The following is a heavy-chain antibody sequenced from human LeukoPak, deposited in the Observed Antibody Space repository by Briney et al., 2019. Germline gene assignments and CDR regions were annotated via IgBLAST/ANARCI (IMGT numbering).Heavy chain of an antibody. V-gene: IGHV3-21*01. CDR2: ISRNSTYI. J-gene: IGHJ4*02. CDR3: ASDEGNYFDY. CDR1: GFTFSSYA. Sequence: GGSLRLSCAASGFTFSSYAMHWVRQAPGKGLEWVASISRNSTYIHYADSVKGRFTISRDNARNSLFLQMNSLRAEDTAIYYCASDEGNYFDYWGQGTLVTVSS.